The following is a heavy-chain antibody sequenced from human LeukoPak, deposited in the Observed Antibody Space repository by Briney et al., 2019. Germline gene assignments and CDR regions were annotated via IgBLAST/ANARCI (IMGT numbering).Heavy chain of an antibody. CDR1: GFTFSSYG. V-gene: IGHV3-30*18. CDR2: ISYDGSNK. J-gene: IGHJ4*02. Sequence: PGRSLRLSCAASGFTFSSYGMHWVRQAPGKGLEWVAVISYDGSNKYYADSVKGRFTIPRDNSKNTLYLQMNSLRAEDTAVYYCAKAPEYQLLWYYFDYWGQGTLVTVSS. CDR3: AKAPEYQLLWYYFDY. D-gene: IGHD2-2*01.